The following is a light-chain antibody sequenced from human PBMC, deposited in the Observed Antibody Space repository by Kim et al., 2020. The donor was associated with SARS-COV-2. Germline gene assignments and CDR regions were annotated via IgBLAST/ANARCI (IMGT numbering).Light chain of an antibody. CDR2: DVS. V-gene: IGLV2-14*03. J-gene: IGLJ1*01. CDR3: LSYTSSSTYV. CDR1: SSDVGGYKY. Sequence: GQSIPISCTGSSSDVGGYKYVSWYQQHPDKAPKPIIYDVSDRPSGVSNRFSGSKSGNTASLTISGLQPEDEADYYCLSYTSSSTYVLGTGTKVTVL.